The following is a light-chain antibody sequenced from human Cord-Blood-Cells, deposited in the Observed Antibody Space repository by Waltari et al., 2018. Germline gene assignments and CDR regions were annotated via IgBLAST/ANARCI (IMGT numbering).Light chain of an antibody. CDR2: DVS. V-gene: IGLV2-14*01. CDR1: SRDVGGYNY. Sequence: QSALTQPASVPGTHGESITISCTGTSRDVGGYNYVSWYQQHPGKAPKLMIYDVSNRPSGVSNRFSGSKSANTASLTISGLQAEDEADYYCSSYTSSSTRVFGGGTKLTVL. CDR3: SSYTSSSTRV. J-gene: IGLJ2*01.